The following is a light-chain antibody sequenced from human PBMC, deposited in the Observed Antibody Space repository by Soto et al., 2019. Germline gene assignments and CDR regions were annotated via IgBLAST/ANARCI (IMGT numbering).Light chain of an antibody. Sequence: EIVMTQSPATLSVSPGERATLSCRASQSVSSNLAWYQQTTGQAPRILIYGASTRDTGIPARFSGSGSGTECTLSISRLQSEDVEVDYCQQYNNWLWTFGQGTKVDIK. CDR1: QSVSSN. J-gene: IGKJ1*01. CDR2: GAS. CDR3: QQYNNWLWT. V-gene: IGKV3-15*01.